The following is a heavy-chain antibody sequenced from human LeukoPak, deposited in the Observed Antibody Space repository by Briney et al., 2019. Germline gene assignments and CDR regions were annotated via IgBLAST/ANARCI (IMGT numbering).Heavy chain of an antibody. Sequence: PSETLSLTCTVSGGSINSYYWSWIRQPPGKGLEWIGYIYYSGSTNYNPSLKSRVTISVDTSKKQFSLQLTSVSAADTAVYYCASDASGSYWNYWGQGTLVTVSS. CDR3: ASDASGSYWNY. D-gene: IGHD3-10*01. CDR1: GGSINSYY. V-gene: IGHV4-59*01. J-gene: IGHJ4*02. CDR2: IYYSGST.